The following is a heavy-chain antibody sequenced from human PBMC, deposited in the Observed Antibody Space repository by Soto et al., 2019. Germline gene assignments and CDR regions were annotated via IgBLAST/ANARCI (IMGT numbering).Heavy chain of an antibody. V-gene: IGHV1-69*13. Sequence: SVKVSCKASGGTFSSYAISWVRQAPGQGLEWMGGIIPIFGTANYAQKFQGRVTITADESTSTAYMALSSLRSEDTAVYYCARPRRHYDILTGYYTLDYWGQGTLVTVSS. CDR2: IIPIFGTA. CDR3: ARPRRHYDILTGYYTLDY. D-gene: IGHD3-9*01. CDR1: GGTFSSYA. J-gene: IGHJ4*02.